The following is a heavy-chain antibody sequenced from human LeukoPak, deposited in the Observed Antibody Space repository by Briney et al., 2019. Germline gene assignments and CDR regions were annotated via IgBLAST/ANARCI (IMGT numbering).Heavy chain of an antibody. V-gene: IGHV3-7*05. CDR2: IKEDGTKT. Sequence: PGGSLRLSCAASGFSFSRYWMTWVRQAPGKGLEWVANIKEDGTKTYYVDSLKGRFTVSRDNAQNSLYLQMNSLTPEDTAVYFCARGEAFCDYWGQGALVTVSS. CDR3: ARGEAFCDY. CDR1: GFSFSRYW. J-gene: IGHJ4*02.